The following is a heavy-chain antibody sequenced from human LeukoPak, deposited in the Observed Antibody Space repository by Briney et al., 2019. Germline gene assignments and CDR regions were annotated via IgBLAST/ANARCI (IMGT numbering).Heavy chain of an antibody. Sequence: PSETLSLTCAVYGGSFSGYYWSWIRQPPGKGLEWIGEVNHSGSTNYNPSLKSRVTISVDTSKNQFSLKLSSVTAGDTAVYYCARTYYYDSSGGDYFDYWGQGTLVTVSS. V-gene: IGHV4-34*01. CDR1: GGSFSGYY. CDR2: VNHSGST. J-gene: IGHJ4*02. CDR3: ARTYYYDSSGGDYFDY. D-gene: IGHD3-22*01.